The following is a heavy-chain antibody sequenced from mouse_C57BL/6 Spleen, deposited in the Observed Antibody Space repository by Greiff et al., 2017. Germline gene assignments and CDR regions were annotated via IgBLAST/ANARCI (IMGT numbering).Heavy chain of an antibody. Sequence: QVQLQQSGPELVKPGASVKLSCKASGYTFTSYDINWVKQRPGQGLEWIGWIYPRDGSTKYNEKFKGKATLTVDTSSSTAYMELHSLTSEDSAVYFFAPRTGKGAMDYWGQGTSVTVSS. CDR1: GYTFTSYD. J-gene: IGHJ4*01. V-gene: IGHV1-85*01. D-gene: IGHD4-1*01. CDR2: IYPRDGST. CDR3: APRTGKGAMDY.